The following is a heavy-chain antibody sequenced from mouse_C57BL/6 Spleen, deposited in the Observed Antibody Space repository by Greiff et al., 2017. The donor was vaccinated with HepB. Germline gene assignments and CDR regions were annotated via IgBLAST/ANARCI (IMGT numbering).Heavy chain of an antibody. Sequence: EVQLQESGEGLVKPGGSLKLSCAASGFTFSSYAMSWVRQTPEKRLEWVAYISSGGDYIYYADTLKGRFTISRDKARNTLYLQMSSLKSEDTAMYYCTRGRVDCAMDYWGQRTSVPVSS. CDR1: GFTFSSYA. CDR2: ISSGGDYI. J-gene: IGHJ4*01. V-gene: IGHV5-9-1*02. CDR3: TRGRVDCAMDY.